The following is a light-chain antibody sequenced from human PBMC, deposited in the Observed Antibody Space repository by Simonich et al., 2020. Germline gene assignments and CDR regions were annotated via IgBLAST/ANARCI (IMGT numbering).Light chain of an antibody. V-gene: IGKV3-11*01. J-gene: IGKJ4*01. CDR3: QQRSNWPPALT. CDR1: QSVSSY. CDR2: DAS. Sequence: EIVLTQSPATLSLSPGERATLSCMASQSVSSYLAWYQQKPGQAPRLLIYDASNRATCIPARFSGSGSGTDFTLTISSLESEDFAVYYCQQRSNWPPALTFGGGTKVEIK.